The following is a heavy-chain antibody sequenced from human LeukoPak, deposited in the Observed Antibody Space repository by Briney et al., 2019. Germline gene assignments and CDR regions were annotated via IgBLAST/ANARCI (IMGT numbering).Heavy chain of an antibody. V-gene: IGHV1-18*01. J-gene: IGHJ3*02. Sequence: TVNVSSTPSGYTFTNYGISGVRQAPGLGLERMGWISAYNGKTNEAQKVQDRVTMTTETPTRKAYMELRSLRFDDTAVYYCARDQSVRLLQTSSTYFKHVFAIWGQGSMVTVSS. D-gene: IGHD6-13*01. CDR2: ISAYNGKT. CDR3: ARDQSVRLLQTSSTYFKHVFAI. CDR1: GYTFTNYG.